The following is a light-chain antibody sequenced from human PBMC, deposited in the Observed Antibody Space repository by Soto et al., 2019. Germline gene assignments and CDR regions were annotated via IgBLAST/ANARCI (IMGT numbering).Light chain of an antibody. V-gene: IGLV2-11*01. CDR1: SSDVGGYNY. Sequence: QSALTQPRSVSGSPGQSVTISCSGTSSDVGGYNYVSWYQQHPGKAPKLMIYDVSKRPSGVPDRFSGSKSGNTASLTISGLQAEDEADYYCCSYAGIYTFYVFGTGIKLTVL. J-gene: IGLJ1*01. CDR2: DVS. CDR3: CSYAGIYTFYV.